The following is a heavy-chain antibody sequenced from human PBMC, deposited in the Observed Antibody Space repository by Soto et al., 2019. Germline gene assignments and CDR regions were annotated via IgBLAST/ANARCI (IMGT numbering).Heavy chain of an antibody. CDR3: ARHKSPNYDFWSGYDSYFDY. D-gene: IGHD3-3*01. CDR1: GGSISSGGYY. CDR2: IYYSGST. Sequence: SETLSLTCTVSGGSISSGGYYWSWIRQPPGKGLEWIGSIYYSGSTYYNPSLKSRVTISVDTSKNQFSLKLGSVTAADTAVYYCARHKSPNYDFWSGYDSYFDYWGQGTLVTVSS. J-gene: IGHJ4*02. V-gene: IGHV4-39*01.